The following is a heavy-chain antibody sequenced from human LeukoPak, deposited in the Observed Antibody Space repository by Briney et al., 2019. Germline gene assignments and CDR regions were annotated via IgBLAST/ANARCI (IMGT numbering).Heavy chain of an antibody. CDR1: GFTFSSYS. Sequence: GGSLRLSCAASGFTFSSYSMNWVRQAPGKGLEWVSSISSSSSYIYYADSVKGRFTISRDNAKNSLYLQMNSLRAEDTAVYYCARAKWLLYYFDYWGQGTLVTVSS. D-gene: IGHD5-12*01. J-gene: IGHJ4*02. CDR3: ARAKWLLYYFDY. CDR2: ISSSSSYI. V-gene: IGHV3-21*01.